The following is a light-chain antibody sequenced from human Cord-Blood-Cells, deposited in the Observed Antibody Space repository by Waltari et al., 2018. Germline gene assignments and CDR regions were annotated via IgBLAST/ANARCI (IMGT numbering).Light chain of an antibody. CDR3: SSYTSSSTWV. Sequence: ALTQHASVSGSPGHSIPISCTGTSSDDGGYDNVSWYQQHPGKAPKLMIYYISNRPTGVSNRFSGSKSGNTASLTISGLQAEDEADYYCSSYTSSSTWVFGGGTKLTVL. J-gene: IGLJ3*02. V-gene: IGLV2-14*03. CDR2: YIS. CDR1: SSDDGGYDN.